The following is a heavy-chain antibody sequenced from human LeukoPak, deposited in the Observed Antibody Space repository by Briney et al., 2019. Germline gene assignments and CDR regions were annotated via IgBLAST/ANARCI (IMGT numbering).Heavy chain of an antibody. V-gene: IGHV4-59*01. J-gene: IGHJ4*02. CDR1: GGSISSYY. CDR2: IYYSGST. Sequence: PSETLSLTCTVSGGSISSYYWSWIRQPPGKGLEWIGYIYYSGSTNYNPSLKSRVTISVDTSKNQFSLKLSSVTAADTAVYYCARGLRYSDWLFTYYFDYWGQGTLVTVSS. D-gene: IGHD3-9*01. CDR3: ARGLRYSDWLFTYYFDY.